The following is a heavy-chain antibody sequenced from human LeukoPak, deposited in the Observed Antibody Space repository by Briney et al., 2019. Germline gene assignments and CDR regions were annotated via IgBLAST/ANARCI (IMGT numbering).Heavy chain of an antibody. CDR1: GGTFSSYA. J-gene: IGHJ4*02. CDR3: ARGKDYYDSSGYDF. CDR2: IIPIFGTA. D-gene: IGHD3-22*01. V-gene: IGHV1-69*05. Sequence: SVKVSCKTSGGTFSSYAISWVRQAPGQGLEWMGRIIPIFGTANYAQKFQGRVTITTDESTSTAYMELSSLRSEDTAVYYCARGKDYYDSSGYDFWGQGTLVTVSS.